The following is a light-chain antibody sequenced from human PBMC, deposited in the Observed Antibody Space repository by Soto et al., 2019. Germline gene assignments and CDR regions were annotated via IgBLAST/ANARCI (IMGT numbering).Light chain of an antibody. CDR3: QQYET. CDR1: QSISSW. V-gene: IGKV1-5*01. J-gene: IGKJ1*01. Sequence: DIQMTQSPSTLSASVGDRVTITCRASQSISSWLAWYQQKPGKAPKLLIYDASSLESGVPSRFSGSGSGTDFTLTISCLQSEDFATYYCQQYETFGQGTKVDIK. CDR2: DAS.